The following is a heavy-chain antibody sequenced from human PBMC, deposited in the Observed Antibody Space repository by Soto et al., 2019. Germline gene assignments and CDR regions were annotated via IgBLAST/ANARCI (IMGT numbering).Heavy chain of an antibody. CDR3: ADQHQYSSGLFDY. V-gene: IGHV1-69*13. Sequence: SVKVSCKASGGTFSSYAISWVRQAPGQGLEWMGGIIPIFGTANYAQKFQGRVTITADESTSTAYMELSSLRSEDTAVYYCADQHQYSSGLFDYWGQGTLVTVSS. J-gene: IGHJ4*02. CDR1: GGTFSSYA. D-gene: IGHD6-19*01. CDR2: IIPIFGTA.